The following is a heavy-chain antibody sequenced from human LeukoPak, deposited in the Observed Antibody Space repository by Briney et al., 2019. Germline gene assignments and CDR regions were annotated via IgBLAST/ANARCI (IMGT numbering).Heavy chain of an antibody. CDR2: IYPGDSDT. CDR3: ARQNYYDSSGYLTYYYYYGMDV. V-gene: IGHV5-51*01. J-gene: IGHJ6*02. D-gene: IGHD3-22*01. Sequence: GESLKISCKGSGYSFTSYWIGWVRQMPGKGLEWMGIIYPGDSDTRYSPSFQGQVTISADKSISTAYLQWSSPKASDTAMYYCARQNYYDSSGYLTYYYYYGMDVWGQGTTVTVSS. CDR1: GYSFTSYW.